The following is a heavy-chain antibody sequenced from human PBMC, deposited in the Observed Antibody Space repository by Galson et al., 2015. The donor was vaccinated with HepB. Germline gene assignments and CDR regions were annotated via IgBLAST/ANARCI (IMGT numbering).Heavy chain of an antibody. V-gene: IGHV1-46*01. J-gene: IGHJ4*02. CDR3: ARAGDPDRKNFDY. CDR2: INPTSGNT. Sequence: SVKVSCKASGCTFASYYMHWVRQAPGQGLEWMGVINPTSGNTNSAQKFQGRVTMTRDTSTTTVYLELSSLRSEDTAVYYCARAGDPDRKNFDYWGQGTLVTVSS. CDR1: GCTFASYY. D-gene: IGHD3-16*01.